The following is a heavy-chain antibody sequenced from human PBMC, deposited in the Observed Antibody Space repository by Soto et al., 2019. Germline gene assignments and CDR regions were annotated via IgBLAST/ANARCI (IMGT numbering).Heavy chain of an antibody. CDR2: IYYSGST. Sequence: QVQLQESGPGLVKPSETLSLTCTVSGGSISSYYWSWIRQPPGKGLEWIGYIYYSGSTNYNPSLKRRVTISVATSTNQSSLKLSSVTAADTAVYSCPRPLFGRGNWFDPWGQGTLVTVSS. J-gene: IGHJ5*02. V-gene: IGHV4-59*01. CDR1: GGSISSYY. D-gene: IGHD3-10*01. CDR3: PRPLFGRGNWFDP.